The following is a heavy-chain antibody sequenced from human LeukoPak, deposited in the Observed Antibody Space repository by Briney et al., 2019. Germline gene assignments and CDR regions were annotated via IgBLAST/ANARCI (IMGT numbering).Heavy chain of an antibody. CDR1: GFTFNNYG. CDR3: ARDYYGDHYFDY. Sequence: GGSLRLSCAASGFTFNNYGMSWVRQAPGKRLEWVSSISSSTSTIHYADSVKGRFTIFRDNAKNSLYLQMNSLRAEDTAVYFCARDYYGDHYFDYWGQGTLVTVSS. D-gene: IGHD4-17*01. J-gene: IGHJ4*02. V-gene: IGHV3-48*01. CDR2: ISSSTSTI.